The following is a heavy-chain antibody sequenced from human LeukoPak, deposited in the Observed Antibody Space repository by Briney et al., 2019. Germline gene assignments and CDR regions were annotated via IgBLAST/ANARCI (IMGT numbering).Heavy chain of an antibody. D-gene: IGHD5-24*01. CDR3: ARDKDGYNLGFDY. CDR2: IYSGGST. J-gene: IGHJ4*02. CDR1: GFTVSSNY. Sequence: GGSLRLSCAASGFTVSSNYMSWVRQAPGKGQEWVSVIYSGGSTYYADSVKGRFTISRDNSKNTLYLQMNSLRAEDTAVYYCARDKDGYNLGFDYWGQGTLVTVSS. V-gene: IGHV3-53*01.